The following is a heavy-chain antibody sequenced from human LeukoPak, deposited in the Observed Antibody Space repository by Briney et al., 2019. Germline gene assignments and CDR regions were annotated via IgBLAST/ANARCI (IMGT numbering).Heavy chain of an antibody. Sequence: ASVKVSCKASGYTFTSYYMHWVRQAPGQGLEWMGIINPSGGSTSYAQKFQGRVTITADESTSTAYMELSSLRSEDTAVYYCAGSTFRTYYYDSSGYAKFDYWGQGTLVTVSS. CDR3: AGSTFRTYYYDSSGYAKFDY. V-gene: IGHV1-46*01. J-gene: IGHJ4*02. CDR1: GYTFTSYY. D-gene: IGHD3-22*01. CDR2: INPSGGST.